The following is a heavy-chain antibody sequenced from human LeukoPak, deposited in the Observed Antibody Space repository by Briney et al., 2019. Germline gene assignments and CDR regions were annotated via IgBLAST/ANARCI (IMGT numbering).Heavy chain of an antibody. Sequence: AGGSLRLSCAASGFTVSSNYMSWVRQAPGKGLEWVSYISSSSSTIYYADSVKGRFTISRDNAKNSLYLQMNGLRAEDTAVYYCASGYSMDYWGQGTLVTVSS. D-gene: IGHD6-13*01. CDR2: ISSSSSTI. J-gene: IGHJ4*02. CDR3: ASGYSMDY. V-gene: IGHV3-48*01. CDR1: GFTVSSNY.